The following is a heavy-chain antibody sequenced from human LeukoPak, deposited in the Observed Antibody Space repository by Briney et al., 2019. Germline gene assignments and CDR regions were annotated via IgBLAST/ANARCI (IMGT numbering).Heavy chain of an antibody. Sequence: GGSLRLSCAPSGSTFSSLGMNWVRQPPGKGLEWVSASTYYADSVKGRFTISRDNSKNTLYLQMNSLRAEDTAVYYCAKSLRGHSYDWGQGTLVTVSS. CDR3: AKSLRGHSYD. D-gene: IGHD5-18*01. CDR2: ST. V-gene: IGHV3-23*01. CDR1: GSTFSSLG. J-gene: IGHJ4*02.